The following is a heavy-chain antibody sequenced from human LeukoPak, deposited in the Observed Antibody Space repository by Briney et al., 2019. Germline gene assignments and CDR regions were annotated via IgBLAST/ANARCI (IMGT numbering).Heavy chain of an antibody. Sequence: GGSLRLSCAASGFTFDDYAMHWVRHAPGKGLEWVSGISWNSGSIGYADSVKGRFTISRDNAKNSLYLQMNSLRAEDMALYYCAKVSVAGAFDIWGQGTMVTVSS. J-gene: IGHJ3*02. CDR3: AKVSVAGAFDI. D-gene: IGHD6-19*01. CDR1: GFTFDDYA. CDR2: ISWNSGSI. V-gene: IGHV3-9*03.